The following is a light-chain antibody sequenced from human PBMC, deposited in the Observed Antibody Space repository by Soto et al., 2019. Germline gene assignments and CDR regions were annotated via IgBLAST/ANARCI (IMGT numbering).Light chain of an antibody. CDR2: EVT. J-gene: IGLJ2*01. V-gene: IGLV2-8*01. CDR1: SSDVGAYNY. CDR3: ISYAKTISVV. Sequence: QSALTQPPSASGSPGQSVTISCTGTSSDVGAYNYVSWYQQRPGKAPKLMIYEVTKRPSGVPDRFSGSKSGNTASLTVSGLQAEDEADYYCISYAKTISVVFGGGTKVTVL.